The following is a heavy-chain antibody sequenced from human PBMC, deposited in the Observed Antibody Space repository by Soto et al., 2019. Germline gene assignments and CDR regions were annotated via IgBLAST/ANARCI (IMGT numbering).Heavy chain of an antibody. CDR3: ARAPGLSHYYDSSGPLDY. D-gene: IGHD3-22*01. CDR1: GFIFTDYW. J-gene: IGHJ4*02. CDR2: VNLRGNEK. Sequence: PGGSLRLSCVASGFIFTDYWMTWVRQAPGKGLEWVANVNLRGNEKYYADSVKGRFTISRDNSKNTLYLQMNSLRAEDTAVYYCARAPGLSHYYDSSGPLDYWGQGTLVTVSS. V-gene: IGHV3-7*01.